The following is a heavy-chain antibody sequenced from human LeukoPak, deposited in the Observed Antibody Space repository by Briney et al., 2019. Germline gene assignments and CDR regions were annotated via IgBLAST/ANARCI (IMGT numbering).Heavy chain of an antibody. CDR2: INPNSGGT. Sequence: GASVKVSCKASGYTFTGYYMHWVRQAPGQGLEWMGWINPNSGGTNYAQKFQGRVTMTRDTSISTAYMELSRLGSDDTAVYYCARTSRPIFGVVIIVWGQGTLVTVSS. V-gene: IGHV1-2*02. J-gene: IGHJ4*02. CDR3: ARTSRPIFGVVIIV. D-gene: IGHD3-3*01. CDR1: GYTFTGYY.